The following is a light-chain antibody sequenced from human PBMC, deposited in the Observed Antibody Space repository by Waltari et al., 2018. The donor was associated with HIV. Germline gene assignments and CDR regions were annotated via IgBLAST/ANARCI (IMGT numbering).Light chain of an antibody. V-gene: IGLV1-47*01. Sequence: QSVLTQPPSTSGTPGQRVTISCSGSISNIGNNYVYWYQHLPGTAPKLLIYNNNRRPSGLPDRFSGSKSDTSASLATSGLRSEDEADYYCSTWDDKMSGVIFGGGTKLTVL. CDR3: STWDDKMSGVI. J-gene: IGLJ2*01. CDR1: ISNIGNNY. CDR2: NNN.